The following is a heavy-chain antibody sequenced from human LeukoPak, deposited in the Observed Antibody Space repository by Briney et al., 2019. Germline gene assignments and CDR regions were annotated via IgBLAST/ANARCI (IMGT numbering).Heavy chain of an antibody. CDR1: GFTFNTYW. CDR3: ARKGLPDY. CDR2: INQDGSVR. V-gene: IGHV3-7*01. D-gene: IGHD4-11*01. Sequence: GGSLRLSCPASGFTFNTYWMIWVRQAAGKGLEWVANINQDGSVRYYVDSVKGRFTISRDNAKNSLYLQMNSLRAEDTAVYYCARKGLPDYWGQGTLVTVSS. J-gene: IGHJ4*02.